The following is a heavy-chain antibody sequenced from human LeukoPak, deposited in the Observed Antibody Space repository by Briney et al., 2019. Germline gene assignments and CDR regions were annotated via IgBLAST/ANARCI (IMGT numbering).Heavy chain of an antibody. CDR3: ARGGNSGWRTPNDDY. CDR1: GYTFTSYG. J-gene: IGHJ4*02. D-gene: IGHD6-19*01. CDR2: SSAYNGNT. Sequence: GASVKVSYKASGYTFTSYGISWVRQAPGQGLEWMGWSSAYNGNTNYAQKLQGRVTMTTDTSTGTAYMELRSLRSDDTAVYYCARGGNSGWRTPNDDYWGQGTLVTVSS. V-gene: IGHV1-18*01.